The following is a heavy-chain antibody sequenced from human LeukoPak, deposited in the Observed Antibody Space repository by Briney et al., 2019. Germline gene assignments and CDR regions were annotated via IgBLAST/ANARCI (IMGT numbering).Heavy chain of an antibody. Sequence: GGSLRLSCAASGFSFTTYAMSWVRQAPGRGLEWVSTISGTAGITYYADSVKGRFTISRDNSKNTFYLQMNSLRAEDTALYYCAKGSGSGWYGWFAPWGQGTLVTVSS. V-gene: IGHV3-23*01. CDR1: GFSFTTYA. J-gene: IGHJ5*02. D-gene: IGHD6-19*01. CDR2: ISGTAGIT. CDR3: AKGSGSGWYGWFAP.